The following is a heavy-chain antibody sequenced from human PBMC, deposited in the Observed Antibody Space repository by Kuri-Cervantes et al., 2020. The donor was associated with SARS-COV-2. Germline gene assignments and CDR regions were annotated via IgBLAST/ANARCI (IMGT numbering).Heavy chain of an antibody. CDR1: GFTFSDYA. Sequence: GESLKISCTASGFTFSDYAMHWVRQAPGKGLEYVSAISSNGGSTYYADSVKGRFTISRDNSKNTLYLQMSSLRAEDTAVYYCVKVTTYYDFWSGYSYGMDVWGQGTTVTVSS. V-gene: IGHV3-64D*08. J-gene: IGHJ6*02. CDR3: VKVTTYYDFWSGYSYGMDV. D-gene: IGHD3-3*01. CDR2: ISSNGGST.